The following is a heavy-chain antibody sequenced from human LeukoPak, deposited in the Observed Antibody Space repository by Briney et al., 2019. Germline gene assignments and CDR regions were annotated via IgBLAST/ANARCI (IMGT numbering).Heavy chain of an antibody. CDR1: GGSISGYY. J-gene: IGHJ3*02. D-gene: IGHD3-22*01. CDR3: ARGGLENGYHSNDGFDI. CDR2: IYHSGST. Sequence: SETLSLTCTVSGGSISGYYWSWIRQPPGKGLEWIGYIYHSGSTKYNPSPKSRVTMSVDTSRNQFSLKLSSVTAADTAVYYCARGGLENGYHSNDGFDIWGQGTMVTVSS. V-gene: IGHV4-59*01.